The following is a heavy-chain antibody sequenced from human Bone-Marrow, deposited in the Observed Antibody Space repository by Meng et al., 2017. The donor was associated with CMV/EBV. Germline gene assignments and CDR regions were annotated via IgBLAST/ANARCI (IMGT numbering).Heavy chain of an antibody. V-gene: IGHV4-39*01. CDR1: GGSISSSSYY. CDR3: ARQKWGAAFDP. D-gene: IGHD2-15*01. J-gene: IGHJ5*02. Sequence: SETLSLTCTVSGGSISSSSYYWGWIRQPPGKGLEWIGSIYYSGSTYYNPSLKSRVTISVDTSKNQFSLKLSSVTAADTAVYYCARQKWGAAFDPWGQGTLVTVSS. CDR2: IYYSGST.